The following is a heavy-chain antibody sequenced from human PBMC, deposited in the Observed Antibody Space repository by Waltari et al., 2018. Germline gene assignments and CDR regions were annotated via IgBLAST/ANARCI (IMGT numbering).Heavy chain of an antibody. J-gene: IGHJ1*01. D-gene: IGHD2-2*01. V-gene: IGHV3-30*01. CDR1: GFTIKDSA. CDR3: ARGDCSSTSCYSLES. Sequence: QVHLVESGGGVVQSGKSLRLSCAASGFTIKDSAMHWVRQAPGQGLEWVSVISSDGTNKYYADSVKGRFTISRDNSGGTLYLQMNSLRPQDTAIYFCARGDCSSTSCYSLESWGHGTLVTV. CDR2: ISSDGTNK.